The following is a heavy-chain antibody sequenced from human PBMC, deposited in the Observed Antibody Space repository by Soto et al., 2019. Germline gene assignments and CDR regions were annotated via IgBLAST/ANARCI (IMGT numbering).Heavy chain of an antibody. CDR3: AKDRGSNGYDSGAFDF. D-gene: IGHD3-22*01. CDR1: GFTFSTYA. CDR2: ISYHGGEV. Sequence: QVQLVESGGGVVQPGGSLRLSCVASGFTFSTYAMHWVRQAPGKGLEWVAVISYHGGEVYYIGSVKGRFTISRDNSKNTLSLQMISLRPEDTAVYYCAKDRGSNGYDSGAFDFWGQGTVVTVSS. J-gene: IGHJ3*01. V-gene: IGHV3-30*18.